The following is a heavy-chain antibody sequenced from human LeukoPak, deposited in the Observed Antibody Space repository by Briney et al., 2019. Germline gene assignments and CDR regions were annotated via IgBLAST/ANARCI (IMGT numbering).Heavy chain of an antibody. D-gene: IGHD1-14*01. CDR2: IWFDGGNR. CDR1: GFTFSSYD. V-gene: IGHV3-33*08. Sequence: GGSLRLSCAASGFTFSSYDMHWVRQAPGKGLEWVAVIWFDGGNRYYADSVKGRFTISRDNSKNTLYLQLNSLRAEDTAVYYCARDLLDTQPRQTAGDIFDYWGQGTLVTVSS. CDR3: ARDLLDTQPRQTAGDIFDY. J-gene: IGHJ4*02.